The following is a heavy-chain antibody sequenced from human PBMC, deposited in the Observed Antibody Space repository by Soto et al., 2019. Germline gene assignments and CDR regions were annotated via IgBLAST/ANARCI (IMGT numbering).Heavy chain of an antibody. CDR2: IYYSGST. V-gene: IGHV4-31*03. Sequence: QVQLQESGPGLVKPSQTLSLTCTVSGGSISSGGYYWSWIRQHPGKGLEWIGYIYYSGSTYYNPSLKSRVTISVDTSKNQFSLKLSSVTAADTAVYYCARDIAARPFQPVRAFDIWGQGTMVTVSS. J-gene: IGHJ3*02. CDR1: GGSISSGGYY. CDR3: ARDIAARPFQPVRAFDI. D-gene: IGHD6-6*01.